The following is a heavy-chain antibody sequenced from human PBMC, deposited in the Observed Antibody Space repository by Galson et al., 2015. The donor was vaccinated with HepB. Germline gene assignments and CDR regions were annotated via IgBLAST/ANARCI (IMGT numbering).Heavy chain of an antibody. CDR2: IYWDDDK. J-gene: IGHJ4*02. CDR3: AHSREVVIAEYFDY. V-gene: IGHV2-5*02. Sequence: PALVKPTQTLTLTCTFSGFSLSTSGVGVGWIRQPPGKALEWLALIYWDDDKRYSPSLKSRLTITKDTSKNQVVLTMTNMDPVDTATYYCAHSREVVIAEYFDYWGQGTLVTVSS. CDR1: GFSLSTSGVG. D-gene: IGHD3-22*01.